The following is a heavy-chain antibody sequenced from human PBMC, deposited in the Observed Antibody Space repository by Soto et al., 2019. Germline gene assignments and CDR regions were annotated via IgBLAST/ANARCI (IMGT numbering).Heavy chain of an antibody. D-gene: IGHD3-10*01. J-gene: IGHJ4*02. CDR2: IHSGGTT. CDR1: GFSVSTNY. Sequence: EVQLVESGGGLVQPGGSLRLSCAASGFSVSTNYMSWVRQAPGKGLEWLSVIHSGGTTYYADSVKGRFTISRDNSKNTLYLQMNSLRAEDTAVYYCAGDAGYGSGSYYGDYWGQGALVTVSS. V-gene: IGHV3-66*01. CDR3: AGDAGYGSGSYYGDY.